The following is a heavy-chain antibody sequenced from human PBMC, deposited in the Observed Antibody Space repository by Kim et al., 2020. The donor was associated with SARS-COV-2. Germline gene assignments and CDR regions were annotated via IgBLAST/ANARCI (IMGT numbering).Heavy chain of an antibody. CDR3: ARGRHFDWLFHQSPHYFD. D-gene: IGHD3-9*01. J-gene: IGHJ4*01. CDR1: GDPVNGYY. CDR2: INYDRST. V-gene: IGHV4-34*01. Sequence: SETLSLTCAVYGDPVNGYYWSWIRQPPGKGLEWIGEINYDRSTNYKPSLKSGVTMSLDSSKSQFSLRLTSLTAADTAVYYCARGRHFDWLFHQSPHYFD.